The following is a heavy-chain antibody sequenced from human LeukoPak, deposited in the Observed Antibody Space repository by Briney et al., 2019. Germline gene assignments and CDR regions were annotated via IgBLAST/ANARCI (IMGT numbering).Heavy chain of an antibody. CDR2: IKQDGSEK. CDR1: GFTFSSYW. V-gene: IGHV3-7*01. Sequence: GGSLRLSCAAPGFTFSSYWMSWVRQAPGKGLEWVANIKQDGSEKYYVDSVKGRFTISRDNAKNSLYLQMNSLRAEDTAVYYCARDPDSSGYWAPYFDYWGQGTLVTVSS. J-gene: IGHJ4*02. CDR3: ARDPDSSGYWAPYFDY. D-gene: IGHD3-22*01.